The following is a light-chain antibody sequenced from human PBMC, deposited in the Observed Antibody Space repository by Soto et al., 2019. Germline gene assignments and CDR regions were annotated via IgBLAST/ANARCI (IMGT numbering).Light chain of an antibody. Sequence: DLQMTQSPSSLSASVGDRVTITCQASQDISNYLNWYQQKPGKAPKLLIYDATNLETGVPSKFSGSGSGTDFTFTISSLQPEDIATYYCQQYDNLPLTVGGGTKVEIK. CDR2: DAT. V-gene: IGKV1-33*01. CDR3: QQYDNLPLT. CDR1: QDISNY. J-gene: IGKJ4*01.